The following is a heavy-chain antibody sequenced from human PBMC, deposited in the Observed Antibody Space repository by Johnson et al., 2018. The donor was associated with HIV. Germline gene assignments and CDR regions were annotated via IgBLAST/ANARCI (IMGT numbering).Heavy chain of an antibody. Sequence: QVQLVESGGGVVQPGGALRLSCAASGFSFSSYGMHWVRQAPGKGLEWVAFIRYDGSNDYADSVKGRFSISRDSSKNTLYLQMNSLRAEDTAVYYCARASNSGYDQAFDIWGQGTMVTVSS. CDR2: IRYDGSN. CDR1: GFSFSSYG. J-gene: IGHJ3*02. D-gene: IGHD5-12*01. V-gene: IGHV3-30*02. CDR3: ARASNSGYDQAFDI.